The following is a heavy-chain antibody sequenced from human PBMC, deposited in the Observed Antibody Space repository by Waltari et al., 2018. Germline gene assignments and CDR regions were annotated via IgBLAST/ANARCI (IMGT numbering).Heavy chain of an antibody. Sequence: EVQVVASGGDWVQPGGSLRLSCAGSGFTFSDHYIDWVRQAPGKGLEWLGLTRNKENSYSTVYAASVKGRFTISRDDSNNLAYLQMNSLGIDDTAIYYCVRSYTASPMDVWGQGTTVTVSS. CDR3: VRSYTASPMDV. CDR1: GFTFSDHY. J-gene: IGHJ6*02. D-gene: IGHD2-2*02. V-gene: IGHV3-72*01. CDR2: TRNKENSYST.